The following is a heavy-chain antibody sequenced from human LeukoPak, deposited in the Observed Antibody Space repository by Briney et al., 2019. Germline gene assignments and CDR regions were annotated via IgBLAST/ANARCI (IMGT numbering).Heavy chain of an antibody. CDR3: AKDMAPLQWLAFDY. CDR1: GFTFDDYA. D-gene: IGHD6-19*01. J-gene: IGHJ4*02. V-gene: IGHV3-9*01. Sequence: PGGSLRLSCAASGFTFDDYAMHWVRQAPGKGLEWVSGISWNSGSIGYADSVKGRFTVSRDNAKNSLYLQMNSLRAEDTALYYCAKDMAPLQWLAFDYWGQGTLVTVSS. CDR2: ISWNSGSI.